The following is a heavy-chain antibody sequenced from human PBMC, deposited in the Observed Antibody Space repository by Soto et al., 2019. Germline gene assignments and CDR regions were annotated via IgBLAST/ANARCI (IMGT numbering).Heavy chain of an antibody. CDR1: GGSFSGYY. CDR3: ARDKRFGGYYYDGMDV. V-gene: IGHV4-34*01. Sequence: QVQLQQWGAGLLKPSETLSLTCAVYGGSFSGYYWSWIRQPPGKGLEWIGEINHSGSTNYNPSLKSRVTISVDTSKNQFSLKLSSVTAADTAVYYCARDKRFGGYYYDGMDVWGQGTTVTVSS. J-gene: IGHJ6*02. D-gene: IGHD3-10*01. CDR2: INHSGST.